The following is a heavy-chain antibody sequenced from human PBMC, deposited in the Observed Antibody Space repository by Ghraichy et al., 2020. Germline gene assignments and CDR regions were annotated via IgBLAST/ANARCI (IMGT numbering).Heavy chain of an antibody. CDR2: ISWNSGSI. V-gene: IGHV3-9*01. Sequence: GGSLRLSCAASGFTFADYAMHWVRQAPGKGLEWVSGISWNSGSIGYADSVKGRFTISRDNAKNSLYLQMNSLRAEDTALYYCAHQLLGAFDIWGQGTMVTVSS. J-gene: IGHJ3*02. D-gene: IGHD2-2*01. CDR1: GFTFADYA. CDR3: AHQLLGAFDI.